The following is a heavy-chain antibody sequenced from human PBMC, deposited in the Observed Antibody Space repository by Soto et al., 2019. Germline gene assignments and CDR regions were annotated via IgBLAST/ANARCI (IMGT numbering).Heavy chain of an antibody. CDR3: ARHGVDYGDYASYYYYGMDV. Sequence: QVQLQESGPGLVKPSETLSLTCTVSGGSISSSTYYWGWIRQPPGKGLEWIGFIYYSGSAYYNPSLKSRVTISIDTSKNHFSLKPTSVTAADTAVFYCARHGVDYGDYASYYYYGMDVWGRGTTVTVSS. D-gene: IGHD4-17*01. V-gene: IGHV4-39*01. CDR1: GGSISSSTYY. J-gene: IGHJ6*02. CDR2: IYYSGSA.